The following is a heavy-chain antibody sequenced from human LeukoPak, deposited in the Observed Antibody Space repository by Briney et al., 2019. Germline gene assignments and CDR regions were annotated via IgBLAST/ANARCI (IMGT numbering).Heavy chain of an antibody. Sequence: GGSLRLSCADSGFTFSHYGMNWVRHTPGKGLEWVSGIRSNGITTYYADSVKGRFTTSRDNSKNTVYLQMNSLRAEDTAVYYCRDPFDYWGQGTLVTVSS. J-gene: IGHJ4*02. CDR3: RDPFDY. CDR2: IRSNGITT. CDR1: GFTFSHYG. V-gene: IGHV3-23*01.